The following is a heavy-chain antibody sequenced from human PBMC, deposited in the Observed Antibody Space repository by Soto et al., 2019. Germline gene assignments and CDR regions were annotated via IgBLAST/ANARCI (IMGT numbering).Heavy chain of an antibody. CDR1: GYTFTSYG. D-gene: IGHD3-10*01. V-gene: IGHV1-18*01. CDR2: ISAYNGNT. CDR3: AGFRREQYYYYGMDV. J-gene: IGHJ6*02. Sequence: ASVKVSCKASGYTFTSYGISWVRQAPGQGLEWMGWISAYNGNTNYAQKLQGRVTMTTDTSTSTAYMELRSLRSDDTAVYYCAGFRREQYYYYGMDVWGQGTTVTVSS.